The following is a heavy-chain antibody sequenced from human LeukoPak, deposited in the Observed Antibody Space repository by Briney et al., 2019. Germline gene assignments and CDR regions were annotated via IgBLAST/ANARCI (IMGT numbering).Heavy chain of an antibody. V-gene: IGHV4-39*07. Sequence: PSETLSLTCTVSGGSITNPNYYWAWIRQPPGEGLEWIGSVYHSGITYYTPSLKSRVSISVDTSKNQFSLKVTSVTAADTAVYYCAREWQYQFDYWGQGSLVTVSS. CDR3: AREWQYQFDY. J-gene: IGHJ4*02. CDR2: VYHSGIT. D-gene: IGHD4-11*01. CDR1: GGSITNPNYY.